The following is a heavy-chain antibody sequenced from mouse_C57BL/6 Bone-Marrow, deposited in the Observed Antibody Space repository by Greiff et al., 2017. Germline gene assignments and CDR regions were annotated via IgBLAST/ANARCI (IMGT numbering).Heavy chain of an antibody. V-gene: IGHV1-64*01. Sequence: QVQLKQSGAELVKPGASVKLSCKASGYTFTSYWMHWVKQRPGQGLEWIGMIHPNSGSTNYNEKFKSKATLTVDKSSSTAYMQLSSLTSEDSAVYYCARLGYYGSSYWGQGTTLTVSS. CDR3: ARLGYYGSSY. J-gene: IGHJ2*01. CDR1: GYTFTSYW. D-gene: IGHD1-1*01. CDR2: IHPNSGST.